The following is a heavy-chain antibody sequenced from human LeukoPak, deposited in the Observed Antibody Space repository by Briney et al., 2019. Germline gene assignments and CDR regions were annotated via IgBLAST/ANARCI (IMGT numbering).Heavy chain of an antibody. Sequence: ASVKVSCKVSGYTLTELSMHWVRQAPGQGLEWMGWISAYNGNTNYAQKLQGRVTMTTDTSTSTAYMELRSLRSDDTAVYYCARGIQLWFVFDYWGQGTLVTVSS. CDR2: ISAYNGNT. CDR1: GYTLTELS. D-gene: IGHD5-18*01. V-gene: IGHV1-18*01. J-gene: IGHJ4*02. CDR3: ARGIQLWFVFDY.